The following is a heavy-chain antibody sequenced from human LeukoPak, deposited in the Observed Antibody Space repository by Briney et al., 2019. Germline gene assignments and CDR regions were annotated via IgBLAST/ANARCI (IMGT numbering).Heavy chain of an antibody. V-gene: IGHV3-9*03. CDR1: GFTFDEYG. J-gene: IGHJ6*03. CDR3: AKGVGTSYHYHMDV. Sequence: GGSLRLSCAASGFTFDEYGMHWVRQATGKGVEWVSGISWNSYETVYADSVKGGFTISRDKAKNSVYVQMNSLRAEDMALYYCAKGVGTSYHYHMDVWGKGTTVTVSS. D-gene: IGHD1-26*01. CDR2: ISWNSYET.